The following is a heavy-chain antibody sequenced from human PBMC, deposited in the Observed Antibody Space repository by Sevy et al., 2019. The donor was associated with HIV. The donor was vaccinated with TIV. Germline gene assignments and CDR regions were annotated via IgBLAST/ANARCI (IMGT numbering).Heavy chain of an antibody. CDR3: ARYIVVVPAAIARYYYYGMDV. CDR1: GFTFSRYS. Sequence: GGSLRLSCAASGFTFSRYSMNWVRQAPGKGLEWVANIKQDGSEKYYVDSVKGRFTISRDNAKNSLYLQMNSLRAEDTAVYYCARYIVVVPAAIARYYYYGMDVWGQGTTVTVSS. V-gene: IGHV3-7*01. D-gene: IGHD2-2*01. CDR2: IKQDGSEK. J-gene: IGHJ6*02.